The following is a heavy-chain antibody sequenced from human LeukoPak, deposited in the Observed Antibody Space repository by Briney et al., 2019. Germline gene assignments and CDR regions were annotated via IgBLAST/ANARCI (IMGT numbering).Heavy chain of an antibody. D-gene: IGHD6-13*01. CDR1: GFTFSSYS. CDR2: ISSSSSYI. Sequence: PGGSLRLSCAASGFTFSSYSMNWVRQAPGKGLEWVSSISSSSSYIYYANSVKGRFTISRDNAKNSLYLQMNSLRAEDTAVYYCARKLAAAGTGDYHYYMDVWGKGTTVTVSS. V-gene: IGHV3-21*01. CDR3: ARKLAAAGTGDYHYYMDV. J-gene: IGHJ6*03.